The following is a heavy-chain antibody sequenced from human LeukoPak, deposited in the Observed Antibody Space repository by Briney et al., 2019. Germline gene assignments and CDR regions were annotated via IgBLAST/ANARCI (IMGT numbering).Heavy chain of an antibody. Sequence: SETLSLTCTVSGGSISSYYWSWIRQPPGKGLEWVGFIYYSGSTNYNPSLKSRVTISIDTSKNQFSLNLNSVTAADTAVYYCARSASGWTVDYWGQGTLVTVSS. D-gene: IGHD6-19*01. V-gene: IGHV4-59*08. CDR3: ARSASGWTVDY. CDR1: GGSISSYY. J-gene: IGHJ4*02. CDR2: IYYSGST.